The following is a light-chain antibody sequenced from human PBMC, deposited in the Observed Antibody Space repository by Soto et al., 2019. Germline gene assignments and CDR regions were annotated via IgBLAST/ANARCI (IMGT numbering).Light chain of an antibody. Sequence: DMQMTQSPSTLSASVGDRVTITCRASQSIASWLAWYQQKPGKAPKLLISKASSLESGGPSRFSGSGSGTEFTLTISTLQPDDFASYYCQQYNFYPLTFGGGTKVEIK. CDR2: KAS. V-gene: IGKV1-5*03. CDR1: QSIASW. CDR3: QQYNFYPLT. J-gene: IGKJ4*01.